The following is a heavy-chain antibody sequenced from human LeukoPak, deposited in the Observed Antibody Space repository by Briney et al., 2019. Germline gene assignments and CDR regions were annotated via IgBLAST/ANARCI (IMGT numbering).Heavy chain of an antibody. CDR3: ASGTSTYYELYF. D-gene: IGHD3-3*01. CDR2: IYYSGST. Sequence: KPSETLSLTCTVSGGYISSYYWSWIRQPPGKGLEWIGYIYYSGSTNYNPSLKSRVTISVDTSKNQFSLKLSSVTAADTAVYYCASGTSTYYELYFWGQGTLVTVSS. J-gene: IGHJ4*02. V-gene: IGHV4-59*01. CDR1: GGYISSYY.